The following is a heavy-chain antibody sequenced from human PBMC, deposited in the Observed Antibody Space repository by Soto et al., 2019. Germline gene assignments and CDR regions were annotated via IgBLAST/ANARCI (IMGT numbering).Heavy chain of an antibody. V-gene: IGHV4-59*01. CDR2: IYYSGST. J-gene: IGHJ4*02. CDR1: GGSISSYY. D-gene: IGHD3-16*01. CDR3: ARGVLCAHWAIFDY. Sequence: QVQLQESGPGLVKSSETLSLTCTVSGGSISSYYWSWIRQPPGKGLEWIGYIYYSGSTDYNPSLQTRVTISVDTSKNQFSLKLSSVTAADTAVYYCARGVLCAHWAIFDYWGQGTLVTVSS.